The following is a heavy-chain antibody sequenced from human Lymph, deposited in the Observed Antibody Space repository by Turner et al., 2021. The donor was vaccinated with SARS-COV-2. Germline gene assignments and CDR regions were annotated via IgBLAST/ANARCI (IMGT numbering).Heavy chain of an antibody. J-gene: IGHJ3*02. Sequence: VQLVQSGAEVKKPGSSVKVSCKASGGTFSTYVISWGRQAPGQGLEWRGGIIPILGIANYAKKFQGRVTMTADKSTSTAYMELSSLRSEDTAVYHCARRHSGNYDAFDIWGQGTMVTVSS. CDR1: GGTFSTYV. CDR3: ARRHSGNYDAFDI. V-gene: IGHV1-69*10. CDR2: IIPILGIA. D-gene: IGHD1-26*01.